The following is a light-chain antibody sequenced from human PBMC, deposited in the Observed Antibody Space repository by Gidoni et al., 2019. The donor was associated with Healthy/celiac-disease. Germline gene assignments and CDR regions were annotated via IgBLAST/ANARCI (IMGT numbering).Light chain of an antibody. J-gene: IGKJ2*01. Sequence: IHITHPPSSLSASVGDRVTITCRASQSISNYLNWYQQKPGKAPKLLIYAASSLQSGVPSRFSGSGSGTDFTLTISRLQPEDFATYYCQQSYSTPPSYTFGQGTKLEIK. CDR1: QSISNY. CDR2: AAS. V-gene: IGKV1-39*01. CDR3: QQSYSTPPSYT.